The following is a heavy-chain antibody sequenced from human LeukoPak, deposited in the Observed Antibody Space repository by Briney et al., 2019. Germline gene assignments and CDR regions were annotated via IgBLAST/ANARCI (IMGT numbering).Heavy chain of an antibody. Sequence: PGGSLRLSCAASGFTFSSYWMSWVRQAPGKGLEWVANIKQDGSEKYYVDSVKGRFTISRDNAKNSLYLQMNSLRPEDTAVYYCARVGSRRTIFLLSDAFDIWGQGTMVTVSS. CDR2: IKQDGSEK. J-gene: IGHJ3*02. V-gene: IGHV3-7*01. D-gene: IGHD3-9*01. CDR3: ARVGSRRTIFLLSDAFDI. CDR1: GFTFSSYW.